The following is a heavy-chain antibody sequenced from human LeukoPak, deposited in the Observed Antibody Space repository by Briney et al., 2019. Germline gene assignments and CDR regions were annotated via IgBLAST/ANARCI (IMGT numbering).Heavy chain of an antibody. CDR3: AGGRLRSSAIFDY. V-gene: IGHV4-59*07. D-gene: IGHD4-17*01. J-gene: IGHJ4*02. Sequence: SDTLSLTCTVSGDSISRYYWSWLRQPPGNGLEWVAYIYYSGSTNYNPSLKSRVTISVDTSKHHFSLNLSSVTAADTAVYSCAGGRLRSSAIFDYWGQGNLVTVSS. CDR1: GDSISRYY. CDR2: IYYSGST.